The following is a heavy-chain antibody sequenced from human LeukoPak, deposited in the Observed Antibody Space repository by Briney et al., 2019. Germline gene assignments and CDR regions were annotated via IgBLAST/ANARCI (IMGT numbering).Heavy chain of an antibody. CDR3: ARDGIQSGSYYS. Sequence: GGSLRLSCAASGFTFSSYAMHWVRQAPGKGLEWVAVISYDGSNKYYADSVKGRFTISRDNSKNTLYLQMNSLRAEDTAVYYCARDGIQSGSYYSWGQGTLVTVSS. J-gene: IGHJ4*02. D-gene: IGHD1-26*01. CDR1: GFTFSSYA. V-gene: IGHV3-30*01. CDR2: ISYDGSNK.